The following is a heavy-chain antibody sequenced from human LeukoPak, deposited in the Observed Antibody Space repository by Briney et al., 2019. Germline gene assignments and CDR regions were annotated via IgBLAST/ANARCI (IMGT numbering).Heavy chain of an antibody. J-gene: IGHJ6*02. Sequence: PGRSLRLSCAASGFTFSSYGMHWVRQAPGKGLEWVAVIWYDGSNKYYADSVKGRFTISRDNSKNTLYLQMNSLRAEDTAAYYCARDETTVIGGYLVWGQGTTVTAS. CDR3: ARDETTVIGGYLV. CDR2: IWYDGSNK. CDR1: GFTFSSYG. D-gene: IGHD4-17*01. V-gene: IGHV3-33*01.